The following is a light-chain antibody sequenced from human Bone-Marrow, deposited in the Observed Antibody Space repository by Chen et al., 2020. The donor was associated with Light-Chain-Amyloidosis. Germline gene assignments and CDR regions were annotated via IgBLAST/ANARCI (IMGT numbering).Light chain of an antibody. CDR3: QSYDTSLSGSV. Sequence: QSVLTQPPSVSGAPGQRVTLSRTGSSSNIGAGYDVHWYRQLPGTAPKLLISGNSNRPSGVPDRFSGSRSGTSASLAISGLQAEDEADYYCQSYDTSLSGSVFGGGTKLTVL. CDR2: GNS. J-gene: IGLJ2*01. CDR1: SSNIGAGYD. V-gene: IGLV1-40*01.